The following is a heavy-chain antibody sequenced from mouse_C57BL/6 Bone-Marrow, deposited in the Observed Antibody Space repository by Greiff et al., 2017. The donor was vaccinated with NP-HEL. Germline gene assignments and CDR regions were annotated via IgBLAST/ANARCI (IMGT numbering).Heavy chain of an antibody. D-gene: IGHD2-1*01. CDR3: ARVLNYVGDY. Sequence: QVQLQQSGAELVRPGSSVKLSCKASGYTFTSYWMHWVKQRPIQGLEWIGNIDPSDSETHYNQKFKDKATLTVDKSSSTAYMQLSSLTSEDSAVYYCARVLNYVGDYWGQGTTLTVSS. J-gene: IGHJ2*01. CDR1: GYTFTSYW. CDR2: IDPSDSET. V-gene: IGHV1-52*01.